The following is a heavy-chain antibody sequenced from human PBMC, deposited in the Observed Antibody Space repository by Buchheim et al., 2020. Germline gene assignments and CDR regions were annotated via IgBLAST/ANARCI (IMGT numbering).Heavy chain of an antibody. D-gene: IGHD3-22*01. J-gene: IGHJ4*02. CDR2: IYYRGST. Sequence: QVQLQESGPGLVKPSETLSLTCSVSGGSISFYYWSWIRQPPGKGLEWIGYIYYRGSTNYNPSLKSRVTISVETSKNQFSLRLSSVTAADTAVYYCARLTYYYDSSGHFDYWGQGTL. CDR1: GGSISFYY. V-gene: IGHV4-59*01. CDR3: ARLTYYYDSSGHFDY.